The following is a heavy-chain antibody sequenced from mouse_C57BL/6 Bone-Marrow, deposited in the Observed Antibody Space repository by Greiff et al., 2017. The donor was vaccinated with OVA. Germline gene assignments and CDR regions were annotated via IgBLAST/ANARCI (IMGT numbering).Heavy chain of an antibody. CDR3: ARSGITTVEGDFAMDY. Sequence: QVQLQQPGAELVKPGASVKMSCKASGYTFTSYWITWVKQRPGQGLEWIGDIYPGSGRPNYNEKFKSKATLTVDTSASTAYRQLSSLTSEDSAVYYCARSGITTVEGDFAMDYWGQGTSVTGSS. J-gene: IGHJ4*01. CDR2: IYPGSGRP. CDR1: GYTFTSYW. V-gene: IGHV1-55*01. D-gene: IGHD1-1*01.